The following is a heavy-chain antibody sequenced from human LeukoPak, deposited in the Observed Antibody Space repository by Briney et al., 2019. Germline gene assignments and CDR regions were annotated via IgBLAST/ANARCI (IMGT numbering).Heavy chain of an antibody. CDR2: IYRRGST. CDR3: ARHVQDLGIKV. J-gene: IGHJ6*02. Sequence: SETLSLACTVSGASISSSDSYWSWVRQPPGKGLEWIGSIYRRGSTSHNPSLKSRVTVSEDMSKNHFSLRLSSVTAADTAVYYCARHVQDLGIKVWGQGTTVTVSS. CDR1: GASISSSDSY. V-gene: IGHV4-39*01.